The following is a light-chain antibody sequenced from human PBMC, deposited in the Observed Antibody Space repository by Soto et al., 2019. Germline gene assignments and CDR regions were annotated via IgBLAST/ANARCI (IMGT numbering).Light chain of an antibody. CDR2: GAS. V-gene: IGKV3-15*01. Sequence: EIVLTQAPATLSVSPGEVVNLSYRASQSVRSNLAWYQQKPGQSPRLLIYGASTRATGIPARFSGSGSGTEFTLTISSLQSEDFAVYYCQQYNNWPPITFGQGTRLEIK. CDR3: QQYNNWPPIT. J-gene: IGKJ5*01. CDR1: QSVRSN.